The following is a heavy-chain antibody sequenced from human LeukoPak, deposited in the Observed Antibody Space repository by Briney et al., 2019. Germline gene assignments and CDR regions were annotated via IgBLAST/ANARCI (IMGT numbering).Heavy chain of an antibody. D-gene: IGHD3-22*01. Sequence: SVKVSCKASGGTFSSYAISWVRQAPGQGLEWMGGIIPIFGTANYAQKFQGRVTITADKSTSTVYMELSSLRSEDTAVYYCARRYYDSSGYCLDYWGQGTLVTVSS. CDR1: GGTFSSYA. V-gene: IGHV1-69*06. CDR2: IIPIFGTA. J-gene: IGHJ4*02. CDR3: ARRYYDSSGYCLDY.